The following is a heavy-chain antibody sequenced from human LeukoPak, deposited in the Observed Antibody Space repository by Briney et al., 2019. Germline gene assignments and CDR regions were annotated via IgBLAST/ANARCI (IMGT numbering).Heavy chain of an antibody. CDR1: GYTFTSYA. CDR3: AREDTLTAYTAMVTSHWVDY. J-gene: IGHJ4*02. Sequence: ASVKVSCKASGYTFTSYAMHWVRQAPGQRLEWMGWINAGNGNTKHSQKFQGRVTITRDTSASTAYMELSSLRSEDTAVYYCAREDTLTAYTAMVTSHWVDYWGQGTLVTVSS. V-gene: IGHV1-3*01. D-gene: IGHD5-18*01. CDR2: INAGNGNT.